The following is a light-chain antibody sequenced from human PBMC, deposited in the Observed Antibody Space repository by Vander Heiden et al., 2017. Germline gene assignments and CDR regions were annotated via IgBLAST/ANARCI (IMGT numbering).Light chain of an antibody. Sequence: VATQSPSASASLGASVKLTCTLSSGHSYYSVAWHQQRPDKGPRLLMRIYSSGEDYEGDGIPDRFSGSSSGAERYLTISSLQSEDEADYYCQTWGTGIQVFGGGTKLTVL. CDR2: IYSSGED. CDR1: SGHSYYS. J-gene: IGLJ2*01. V-gene: IGLV4-69*01. CDR3: QTWGTGIQV.